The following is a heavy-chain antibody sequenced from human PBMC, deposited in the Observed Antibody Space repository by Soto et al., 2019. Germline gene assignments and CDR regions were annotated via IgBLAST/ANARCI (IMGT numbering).Heavy chain of an antibody. J-gene: IGHJ5*02. CDR3: ARESGDWPLNWFDP. D-gene: IGHD2-21*02. V-gene: IGHV3-74*01. Sequence: PGGSLRLSCAASGFNFSNHWMHWVRQRPAEGLVWVSRITSDGKSKAYAESVKGRFAISRDNAKNTLYLQMNGLTAEDTAVYYCARESGDWPLNWFDPWGEGTLVIVSS. CDR1: GFNFSNHW. CDR2: ITSDGKSK.